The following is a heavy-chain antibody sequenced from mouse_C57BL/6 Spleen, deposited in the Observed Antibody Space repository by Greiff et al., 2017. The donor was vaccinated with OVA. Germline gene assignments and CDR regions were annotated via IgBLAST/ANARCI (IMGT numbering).Heavy chain of an antibody. CDR3: ARKGTMGYAMDY. CDR2: ISSGSSTI. D-gene: IGHD3-3*01. Sequence: EVTSVEFGAGSVKPGGSLKHPCAASGFTFSDHGLHRVCPAPEKGLEWVAYISSGSSTIYYADTVKGRFTNYRDNAKNNLFLQMTSLRSEDTAMYYCARKGTMGYAMDYWGQGTSVTVSS. J-gene: IGHJ4*01. CDR1: GFTFSDHG. V-gene: IGHV5-17*01.